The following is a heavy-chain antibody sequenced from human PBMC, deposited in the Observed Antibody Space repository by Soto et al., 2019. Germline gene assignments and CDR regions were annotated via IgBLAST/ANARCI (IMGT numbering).Heavy chain of an antibody. CDR2: IYYSGST. Sequence: PSETLSLTCTVSGGSIISGDYYWSWIRQPPGKGLEWIGYIYYSGSTNYNPSLKSRVTISVDTSKNQFSLKLSSVTAADTAVYYCARRWGRTFDYWGQGTLVTVSA. CDR3: ARRWGRTFDY. J-gene: IGHJ4*02. CDR1: GGSIISGDYY. D-gene: IGHD1-26*01. V-gene: IGHV4-61*08.